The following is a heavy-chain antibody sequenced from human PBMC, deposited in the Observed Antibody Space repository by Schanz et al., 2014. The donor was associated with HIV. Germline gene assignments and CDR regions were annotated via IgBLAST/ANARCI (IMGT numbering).Heavy chain of an antibody. Sequence: QVQLVESGGGLVKPGGSLRLSCAASGFTFSDYYMSWIRQAPGKGLEWVSYISSSGSTIYYADSVKGRFTISRDNAKNSLYLQMNSLRAEDTAVYYCARDREYYYGSESRDYYYYGMDVWGQGTTVTVSS. CDR2: ISSSGSTI. D-gene: IGHD3-10*01. J-gene: IGHJ6*02. V-gene: IGHV3-11*01. CDR3: ARDREYYYGSESRDYYYYGMDV. CDR1: GFTFSDYY.